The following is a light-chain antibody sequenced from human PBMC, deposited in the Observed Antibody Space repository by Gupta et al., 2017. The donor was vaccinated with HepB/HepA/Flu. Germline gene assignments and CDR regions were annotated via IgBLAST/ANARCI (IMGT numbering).Light chain of an antibody. CDR2: AAS. V-gene: IGKV1-9*01. CDR1: QGITSY. CDR3: EQVYSYPHT. Sequence: DIQLTQSPSFLSASVGDRVTLTCRASQGITSYLAWYQQKPGKAPNLLIYAASTLQSGVPSRFSGSGSGTEFTLTISRLQPEDFATYYGEQVYSYPHTFGGGTKVGIK. J-gene: IGKJ4*01.